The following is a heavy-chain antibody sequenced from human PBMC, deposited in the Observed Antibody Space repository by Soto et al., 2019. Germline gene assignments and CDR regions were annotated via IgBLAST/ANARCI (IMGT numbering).Heavy chain of an antibody. CDR2: ISAYNGNT. J-gene: IGHJ4*02. CDR3: AKTPDYYDILTGYLDY. V-gene: IGHV1-18*01. CDR1: GYTFTNFG. Sequence: ASVKVSCKASGYTFTNFGISWVRQAPGQGLEWMGWISAYNGNTNYAQNFQGRVTMTTDTSTSTAYMELRSLRSDDTAVYYCAKTPDYYDILTGYLDYWGQGTLVTVSS. D-gene: IGHD3-9*01.